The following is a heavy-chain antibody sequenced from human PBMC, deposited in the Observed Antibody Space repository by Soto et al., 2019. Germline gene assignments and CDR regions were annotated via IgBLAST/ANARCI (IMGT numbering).Heavy chain of an antibody. CDR2: ISGSGGST. V-gene: IGHV3-23*01. D-gene: IGHD3-9*01. CDR1: GFTFSSYA. Sequence: EVQLLESGGGLVQPGGSLRLSCAASGFTFSSYAMSWVRQAPGKGLEWVSGISGSGGSTYYADSVKGRFTISRDNSKNKLYLQMNGLRAEDTAVYYCARLPGSNYYYYYMDGWGKGITVTGSS. J-gene: IGHJ6*03. CDR3: ARLPGSNYYYYYMDG.